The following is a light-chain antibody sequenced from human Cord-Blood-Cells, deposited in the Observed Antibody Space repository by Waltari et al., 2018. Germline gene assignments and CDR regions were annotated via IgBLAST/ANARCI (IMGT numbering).Light chain of an antibody. J-gene: IGLJ1*01. CDR2: DVS. V-gene: IGLV2-11*01. CDR3: CSYAGSYPYV. Sequence: QSALTQPRQVSGSPGQSVTISCTGTSSDVGGYNYVSWYQQHPGKAPKLMIYDVSKRPAGVPDRCSCSKSGTTASLTISGLQAEDEDDYYCCSYAGSYPYVFGTGTKVTVL. CDR1: SSDVGGYNY.